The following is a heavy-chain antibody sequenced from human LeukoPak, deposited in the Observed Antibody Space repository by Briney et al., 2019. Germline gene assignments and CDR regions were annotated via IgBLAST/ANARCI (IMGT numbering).Heavy chain of an antibody. CDR3: ARVNLSDAFDI. V-gene: IGHV3-48*04. Sequence: HPGGSLRLSCAASGFTFSSYSMNWVRQAPGKGLEWVSYISSSSSTIYYADSVEGRFTISRDNAKNTLYLQMNSLRAEDTAVYYCARVNLSDAFDIWGQGTMVTVSS. CDR2: ISSSSSTI. J-gene: IGHJ3*02. CDR1: GFTFSSYS.